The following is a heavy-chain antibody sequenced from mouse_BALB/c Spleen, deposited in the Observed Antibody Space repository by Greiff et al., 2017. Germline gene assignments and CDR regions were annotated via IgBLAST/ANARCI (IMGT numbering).Heavy chain of an antibody. Sequence: EVKLEESGPELVKPGASVKISCKASGYTFTDYNMHWVKQSHGKSLEWIGYIYPYNGGTGYNQKFKSKATLTVDNSSSTAYMELRSLTSEDSAVYYCARETGTVYAMDYWGQGTSVTVSS. CDR2: IYPYNGGT. V-gene: IGHV1S29*02. J-gene: IGHJ4*01. CDR1: GYTFTDYN. D-gene: IGHD4-1*01. CDR3: ARETGTVYAMDY.